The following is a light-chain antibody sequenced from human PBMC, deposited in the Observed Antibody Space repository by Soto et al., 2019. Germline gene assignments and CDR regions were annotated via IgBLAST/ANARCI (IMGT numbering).Light chain of an antibody. CDR2: DAS. CDR1: QDISNY. Sequence: DIQMTQSPSSLSASVGDRVTITCQASQDISNYLNWYQQKPGKAPKLLIYDASNLATGVPSRFSGSGSGTDFTFNISRLQPEDIATYYCQQYDNLPLTFGGGTKVEIK. CDR3: QQYDNLPLT. J-gene: IGKJ4*01. V-gene: IGKV1-33*01.